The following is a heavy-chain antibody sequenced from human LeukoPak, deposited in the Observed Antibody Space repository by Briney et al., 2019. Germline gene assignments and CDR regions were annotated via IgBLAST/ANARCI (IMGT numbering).Heavy chain of an antibody. CDR3: ARDKAVTTEVTQHFQH. Sequence: ASVKVSCKASGYTFTSYGISWVRQAPGQGLEWMGWISAYNGYTDYAQKFQFRVTMTTDTSTSTAYMELRSLRSDGTAVYYCARDKAVTTEVTQHFQHWGQGTLVTVSS. J-gene: IGHJ1*01. D-gene: IGHD4-23*01. CDR2: ISAYNGYT. CDR1: GYTFTSYG. V-gene: IGHV1-18*01.